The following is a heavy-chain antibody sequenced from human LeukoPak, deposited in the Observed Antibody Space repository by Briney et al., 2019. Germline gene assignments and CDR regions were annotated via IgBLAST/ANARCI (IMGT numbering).Heavy chain of an antibody. Sequence: PSQTLSLTCTVSGGSISSGGYYWSWIRQHPGKGLEWIGYIYYSGSTYYNPSLKSRVTISVDTSKNQFSLNLTSVTAADTAVFYCARNQEVVGVDYWGQGTPVTVSS. CDR1: GGSISSGGYY. D-gene: IGHD1-26*01. V-gene: IGHV4-31*03. CDR3: ARNQEVVGVDY. CDR2: IYYSGST. J-gene: IGHJ4*02.